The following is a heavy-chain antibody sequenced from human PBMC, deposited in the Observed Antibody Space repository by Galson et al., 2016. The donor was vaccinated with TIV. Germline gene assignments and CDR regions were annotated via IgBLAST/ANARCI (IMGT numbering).Heavy chain of an antibody. CDR2: INPNSGGT. V-gene: IGHV1-2*02. CDR1: GYTFTGYY. CDR3: AKVRSGWDLRSAFDL. J-gene: IGHJ3*01. D-gene: IGHD1-26*01. Sequence: SVKVSCKASGYTFTGYYMHWVRQAPGQGLEWMGWINPNSGGTSFAQKFQGRVTMTRDTSISTAYMELSRLRSDDTAVYYCAKVRSGWDLRSAFDLWGQGTMVTVSS.